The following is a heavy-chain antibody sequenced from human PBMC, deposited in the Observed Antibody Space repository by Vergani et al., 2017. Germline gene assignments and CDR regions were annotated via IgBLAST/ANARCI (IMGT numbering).Heavy chain of an antibody. CDR1: GGSISSGGYY. CDR3: ARQRSIGELLHPWFDP. CDR2: IYYSGST. J-gene: IGHJ5*02. D-gene: IGHD1-26*01. Sequence: QVQLQESGPGLVKPSQTLSLTCTVSGGSISSGGYYWSWIRQHPGKGLEWIGYIYYSGSTNYNPSLKSRVTISVDTSKNQFSLKLSSVTAADTAVYYCARQRSIGELLHPWFDPWGQGTLVTVSS. V-gene: IGHV4-61*08.